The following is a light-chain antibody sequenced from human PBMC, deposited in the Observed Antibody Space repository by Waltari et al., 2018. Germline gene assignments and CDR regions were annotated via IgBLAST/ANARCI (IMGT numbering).Light chain of an antibody. Sequence: QSVLAQPPSASGTPGHRIPISCSGSNSTIGSNTVNWYQQFPGTAPRLLIYSNNQRPSGVPDRFSASKSGSSAALAIYGLHSEDEADYYCSTWDDRLTGVVFGGGTKVTVL. J-gene: IGLJ2*01. CDR1: NSTIGSNT. CDR2: SNN. V-gene: IGLV1-44*01. CDR3: STWDDRLTGVV.